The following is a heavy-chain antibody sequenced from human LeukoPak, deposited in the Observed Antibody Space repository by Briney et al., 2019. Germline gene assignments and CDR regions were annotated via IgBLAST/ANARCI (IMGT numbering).Heavy chain of an antibody. V-gene: IGHV3-23*01. CDR2: ISGSGGRT. Sequence: GGSLRLSCAASGFTFTTYAMTWVRQAPGKGPEWVSSISGSGGRTYYADSLKGWFTISRDNSKNTLYLQMNSLRPEDTAVYSCAIGPPYGGYSDWGQGTLVTVSS. D-gene: IGHD5-12*01. CDR3: AIGPPYGGYSD. J-gene: IGHJ4*02. CDR1: GFTFTTYA.